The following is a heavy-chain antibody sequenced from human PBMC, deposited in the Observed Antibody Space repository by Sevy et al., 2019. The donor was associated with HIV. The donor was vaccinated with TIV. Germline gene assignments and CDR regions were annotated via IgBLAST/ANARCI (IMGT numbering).Heavy chain of an antibody. V-gene: IGHV3-30*02. J-gene: IGHJ4*02. CDR3: AKNTAAVGVGGFDY. D-gene: IGHD6-13*01. CDR1: GLSFSDYG. CDR2: IWYDGSDR. Sequence: GGSLRLSCTASGLSFSDYGMHWVRHAPGKGLEWVAFIWYDGSDRYYADSVKGRFTISRDNSKNILYLQMSSLRLEDTALYYCAKNTAAVGVGGFDYWGQGTLVTVSS.